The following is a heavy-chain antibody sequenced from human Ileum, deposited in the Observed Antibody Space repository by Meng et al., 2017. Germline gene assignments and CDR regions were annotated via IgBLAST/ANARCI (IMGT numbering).Heavy chain of an antibody. V-gene: IGHV3-15*05. J-gene: IGHJ4*02. CDR1: GFTFTDAW. CDR2: IKSKPYGEKT. CDR3: TYGVSFGGWYTDVDY. Sequence: GESLKISCAGSGFTFTDAWMSWFRQAPGKGLEWVGRIKSKPYGEKTEYAAPVKGRFTIPRDDSKNMFYLQMNSLKIEDTAVYYCTYGVSFGGWYTDVDYWGRGTLVTVSS. D-gene: IGHD6-19*01.